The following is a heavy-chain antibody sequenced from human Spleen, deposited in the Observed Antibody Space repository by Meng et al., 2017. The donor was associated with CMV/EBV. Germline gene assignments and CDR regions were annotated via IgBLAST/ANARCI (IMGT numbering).Heavy chain of an antibody. Sequence: SETLSLTCAVYGGSFSGYYWSWIRQPPGKGLEWIGEINHSGSTNYNPSLKSRVTISVDTSKNQFSLKLSSVTAADTAVYYCARDRGRYCSSTVCYPDAFDIWGQGTMVTVSS. CDR1: GGSFSGYY. V-gene: IGHV4-34*01. CDR2: INHSGST. D-gene: IGHD2-2*01. CDR3: ARDRGRYCSSTVCYPDAFDI. J-gene: IGHJ3*02.